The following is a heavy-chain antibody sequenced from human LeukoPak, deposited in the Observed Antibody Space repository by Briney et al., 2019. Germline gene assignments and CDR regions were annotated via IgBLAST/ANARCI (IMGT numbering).Heavy chain of an antibody. CDR2: IYYSGST. CDR1: GGSISSNY. V-gene: IGHV4-59*12. J-gene: IGHJ4*02. D-gene: IGHD7-27*01. Sequence: SETLSLTCTVSGGSISSNYWSWIRQPPGKGLEWIGYIYYSGSTNYNPSLKSRVTISVDTSKNQFSLKLSSVTAADTAVYYCARGSNWGDYWGQGTLVTVSS. CDR3: ARGSNWGDY.